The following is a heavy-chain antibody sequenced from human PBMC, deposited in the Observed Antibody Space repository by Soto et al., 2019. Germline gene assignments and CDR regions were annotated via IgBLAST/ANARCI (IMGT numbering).Heavy chain of an antibody. J-gene: IGHJ4*02. CDR1: GFTFSSYA. CDR3: GRCTSTSCHLGSDY. D-gene: IGHD2-2*01. CDR2: ISHDGINK. Sequence: RWSLRLSCAASGFTFSSYAMNWFRQAPGKGLEWVALISHDGINKYYADSVRGRFTISRDSSTNTLYLQMNSLRAADTAVYYCGRCTSTSCHLGSDYWGQGTLVTVSS. V-gene: IGHV3-30-3*01.